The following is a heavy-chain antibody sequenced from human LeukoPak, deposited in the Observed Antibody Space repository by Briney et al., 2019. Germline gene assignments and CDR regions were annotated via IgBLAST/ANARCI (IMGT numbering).Heavy chain of an antibody. J-gene: IGHJ4*02. CDR3: ARDTGYDSSGYRDY. V-gene: IGHV1-2*02. CDR2: INPNSGGT. CDR1: GYTFTGYY. Sequence: ASVKVSCKASGYTFTGYYMHWVRQAPGQGLEWMGWINPNSGGTNYAQKFQGRVTMTRDTSISTAYMELSRLRSDDTAVYCCARDTGYDSSGYRDYWGQGTLVTVSS. D-gene: IGHD3-22*01.